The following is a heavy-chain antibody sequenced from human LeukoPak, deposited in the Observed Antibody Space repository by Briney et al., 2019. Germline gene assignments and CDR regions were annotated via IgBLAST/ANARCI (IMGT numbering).Heavy chain of an antibody. CDR2: IYYSGST. J-gene: IGHJ4*02. V-gene: IGHV4-59*01. D-gene: IGHD4-17*01. CDR1: GGSISSYY. CDR3: ARSPPTVTTIFDY. Sequence: PSGTLSLTCTVSGGSISSYYWSWIRQPPGKGLEWIGYIYYSGSTNYNPSLKSRVTISVDTSKNQFSLKLSSVTAADTAVYYCARSPPTVTTIFDYWGQGTLVTVSS.